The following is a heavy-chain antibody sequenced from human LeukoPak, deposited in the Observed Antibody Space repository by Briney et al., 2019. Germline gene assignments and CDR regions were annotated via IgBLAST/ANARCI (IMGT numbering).Heavy chain of an antibody. Sequence: GGSLRLSCAASGFTSSDYTMNWVRQSPGEGLEWVSGISVSDDSTYYADSVKGRFTISRDTSNNMLHLQMTSLRAEDTAVYYCAKDAGTMIVVVMSFDPWGQGTLVTVSS. J-gene: IGHJ5*02. CDR3: AKDAGTMIVVVMSFDP. CDR2: ISVSDDST. CDR1: GFTSSDYT. D-gene: IGHD3-22*01. V-gene: IGHV3-23*01.